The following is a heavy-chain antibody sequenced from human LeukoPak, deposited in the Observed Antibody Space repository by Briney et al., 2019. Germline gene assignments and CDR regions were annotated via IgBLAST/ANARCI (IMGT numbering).Heavy chain of an antibody. CDR1: GYTFTSYG. V-gene: IGHV1-18*01. D-gene: IGHD3-9*01. CDR2: TSAYNDNT. J-gene: IGHJ4*02. Sequence: VASVKVSCKASGYTFTSYGISWVRQAPGQGLEWMGWTSAYNDNTNYAQKLQGRVTMTTDTSTSTAYMELRSLRSDDTAVYYCARVHYDILTGYSYFDYWGQGTLVTVSS. CDR3: ARVHYDILTGYSYFDY.